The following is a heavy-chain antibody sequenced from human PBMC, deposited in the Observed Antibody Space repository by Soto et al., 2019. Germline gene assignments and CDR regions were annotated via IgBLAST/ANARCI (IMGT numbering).Heavy chain of an antibody. CDR2: ISYDGSNK. J-gene: IGHJ6*02. CDR1: GFTFSSYA. Sequence: GGSLRLSCAASGFTFSSYAMHWVRQSPGKGLEWVAVISYDGSNKYYADSVKGRFTISRDNSKNTLYLQMNSLRAEDTAVYYCARDKLQGRGSGSYRPHYYYYYYGMDVWGQGTTVTVSS. V-gene: IGHV3-30-3*01. D-gene: IGHD3-10*01. CDR3: ARDKLQGRGSGSYRPHYYYYYYGMDV.